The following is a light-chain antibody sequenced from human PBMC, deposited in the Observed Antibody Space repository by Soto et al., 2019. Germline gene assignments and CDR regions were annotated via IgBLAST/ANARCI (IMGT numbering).Light chain of an antibody. CDR2: VAS. CDR3: QGYGKPRT. Sequence: EIVLTQSPGTLSLSPGERATLSCGASQSVRNNYIGWYQQKPGQAPRLPIYVASLRATGIPDRFSGSGSGTDFTLTISRLEPEDFAAYYCQGYGKPRTFGQGTKV. J-gene: IGKJ1*01. CDR1: QSVRNNY. V-gene: IGKV3-20*01.